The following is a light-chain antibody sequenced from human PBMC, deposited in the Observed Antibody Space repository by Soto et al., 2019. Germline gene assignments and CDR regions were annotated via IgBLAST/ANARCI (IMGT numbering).Light chain of an antibody. V-gene: IGKV3-20*01. J-gene: IGKJ3*01. CDR3: HQYGSSPLT. CDR1: QSVTSNF. CDR2: GAS. Sequence: EIVLTQSPGTLSLSPGERATLTCRASQSVTSNFLAWYQQKPGQAPRLLMYGASSRATGIPDRFSGSGSGTDFTLTISRLEPEDFALYYCHQYGSSPLTFGPGTKGIS.